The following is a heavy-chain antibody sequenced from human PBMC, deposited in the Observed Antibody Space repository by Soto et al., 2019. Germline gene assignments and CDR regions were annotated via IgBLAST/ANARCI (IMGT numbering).Heavy chain of an antibody. CDR1: GFTFSSYG. D-gene: IGHD5-12*01. Sequence: PGGSLRLSCAAPGFTFSSYGMHWVRQAPGKGLEWVAVISYDGSNKYYADSVKGRFTISRDNSKNTLYLQMNSLRAEDTAVYYCAKGLYSGYDKYNFYYYYYGMDVWGQGTTVTVS. CDR3: AKGLYSGYDKYNFYYYYYGMDV. J-gene: IGHJ6*02. CDR2: ISYDGSNK. V-gene: IGHV3-30*18.